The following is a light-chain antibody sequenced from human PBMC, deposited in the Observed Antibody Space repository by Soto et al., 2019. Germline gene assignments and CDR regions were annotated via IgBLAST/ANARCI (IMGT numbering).Light chain of an antibody. V-gene: IGKV3-11*01. CDR2: DAS. CDR3: QHRSNWPWT. Sequence: ESVLTQSPATLSLSPGERATLSCRASQSVRSNLAWYQQKPGQAPRLLIYDASNRATGIPARFSGSGSGTDFTLAISSLEPEDFAVYYCQHRSNWPWTFGQGTKV. J-gene: IGKJ1*01. CDR1: QSVRSN.